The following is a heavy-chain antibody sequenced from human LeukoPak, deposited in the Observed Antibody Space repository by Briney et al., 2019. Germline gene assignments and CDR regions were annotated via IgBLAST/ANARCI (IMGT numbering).Heavy chain of an antibody. V-gene: IGHV3-23*01. J-gene: IGHJ4*02. Sequence: GGFLRLSCAASGFTFSSYAMSWVRQAPGKGLEWVSGISGSGDNTYYADSVKGRFTISRDNSKNTLYVQVNSLGTEDTAAYYCSKGSYYDSSRSFYFDYWGKGTLVTVSS. CDR3: SKGSYYDSSRSFYFDY. CDR2: ISGSGDNT. D-gene: IGHD3-22*01. CDR1: GFTFSSYA.